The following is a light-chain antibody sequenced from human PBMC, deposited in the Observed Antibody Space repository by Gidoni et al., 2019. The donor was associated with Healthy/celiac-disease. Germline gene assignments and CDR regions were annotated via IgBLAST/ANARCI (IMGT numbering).Light chain of an antibody. Sequence: EIVITQSRATLSVSPGERATLYCRASQRVSSNLAWYQQKPGQAPRLLIYGASTRATGIPARFSGSGSGTEFTLTISSLQSEDFAVYYCQQYNNWPPYTFGQGTKLEIK. CDR1: QRVSSN. CDR2: GAS. V-gene: IGKV3-15*01. CDR3: QQYNNWPPYT. J-gene: IGKJ2*01.